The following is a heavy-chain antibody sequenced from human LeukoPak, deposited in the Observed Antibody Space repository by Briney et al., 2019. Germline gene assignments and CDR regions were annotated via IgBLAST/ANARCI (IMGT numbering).Heavy chain of an antibody. V-gene: IGHV4-34*01. CDR1: GGSFSGYY. Sequence: SETLSLTCAVYGGSFSGYYWSWIRQPPGEGLEWIGEINHSGSANYNPSLKSRVTISVDTSKNQFSLKLSSVTAADTAVYYCARGLRSSYWGQGTLVTVSS. CDR3: ARGLRSSY. J-gene: IGHJ4*02. CDR2: INHSGSA. D-gene: IGHD4-17*01.